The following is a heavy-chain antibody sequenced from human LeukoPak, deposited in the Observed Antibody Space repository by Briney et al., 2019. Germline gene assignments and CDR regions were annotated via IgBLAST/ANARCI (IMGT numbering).Heavy chain of an antibody. CDR1: GITFSGSA. CDR2: IRSKANSYAT. D-gene: IGHD2-2*01. V-gene: IGHV3-73*01. Sequence: GGSLRLSCAASGITFSGSAMHWVRQASGKGLEWVGRIRSKANSYATAYAASVKGRFTISRDDSKNTAYLQMNSLKTEDTAVYYCTRHVDCSSTSCYYYYYYMDVWGKGTTVTVSS. CDR3: TRHVDCSSTSCYYYYYYMDV. J-gene: IGHJ6*03.